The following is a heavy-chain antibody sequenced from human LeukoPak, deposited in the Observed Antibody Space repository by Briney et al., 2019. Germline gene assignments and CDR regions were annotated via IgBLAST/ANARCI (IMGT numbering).Heavy chain of an antibody. J-gene: IGHJ4*02. Sequence: GGSLRLSCSASGFTFSSCAMHWVRQAPGKGLEYVSAISSNGGSTYYADSVKGRFTISRDNSKNTLYLQMSSLRAEDTAVYYCVKERGYSGYDPFDYWGQGTLVTVSS. CDR2: ISSNGGST. CDR3: VKERGYSGYDPFDY. D-gene: IGHD5-12*01. CDR1: GFTFSSCA. V-gene: IGHV3-64D*06.